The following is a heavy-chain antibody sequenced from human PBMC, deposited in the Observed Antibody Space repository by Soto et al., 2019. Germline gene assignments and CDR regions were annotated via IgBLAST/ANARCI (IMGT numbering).Heavy chain of an antibody. J-gene: IGHJ5*02. D-gene: IGHD5-12*01. CDR3: ARGRGYSYVLDP. CDR1: GDSISSVYNY. V-gene: IGHV4-30-4*01. CDR2: ISYSGTT. Sequence: PSETLSLTCTVSGDSISSVYNYWSWIRQPPGEGLEWIGFISYSGTTSYSPSLKSRLAISLDTSKNQFSLSLTSVTAADTAVYYCARGRGYSYVLDPWGKGTLVTVSS.